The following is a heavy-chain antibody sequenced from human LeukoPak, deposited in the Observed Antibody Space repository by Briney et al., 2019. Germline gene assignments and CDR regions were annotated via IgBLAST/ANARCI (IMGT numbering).Heavy chain of an antibody. CDR1: GDSITNTIYY. CDR2: VYYTGST. J-gene: IGHJ4*02. Sequence: SETLSLTCSVSGDSITNTIYYWAWVRQPPGKGLEWIVTVYYTGSTFYKPSLKSRFTVSADTSRNQFSLSLRSVTAADAAVYYCATIRRYGGNPAYYFDDWGQGTLVTVSS. CDR3: ATIRRYGGNPAYYFDD. D-gene: IGHD5-12*01. V-gene: IGHV4-39*01.